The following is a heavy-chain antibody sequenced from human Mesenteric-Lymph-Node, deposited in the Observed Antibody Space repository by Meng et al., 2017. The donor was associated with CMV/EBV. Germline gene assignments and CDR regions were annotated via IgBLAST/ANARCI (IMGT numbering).Heavy chain of an antibody. D-gene: IGHD4-11*01. Sequence: GESLKISCAASGFTFSTYAMSWVRQAPGKGLEWVSGIGGSGGSTFYADSVKGRFTISRDNSRNTLYLQMNSLKVEDTAVYYCAKVGYSIYSPHVDCWGQGTLVTVSS. CDR3: AKVGYSIYSPHVDC. CDR1: GFTFSTYA. V-gene: IGHV3-23*01. CDR2: IGGSGGST. J-gene: IGHJ4*02.